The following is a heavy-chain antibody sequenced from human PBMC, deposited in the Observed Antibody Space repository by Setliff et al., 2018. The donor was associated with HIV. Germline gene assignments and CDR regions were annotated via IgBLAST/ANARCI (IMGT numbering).Heavy chain of an antibody. V-gene: IGHV1-69*05. CDR1: GGTFSSFA. J-gene: IGHJ5*02. Sequence: SVKVSCKASGGTFSSFAISWVRQAPGQGLEWMGGIIPIFGTANYAQKFQGRVTITTDESTTTAYMELRSLRSEDTAVYYCARGKGGSGSYPGAGEIDPWGQGTLVTVSS. D-gene: IGHD3-10*01. CDR2: IIPIFGTA. CDR3: ARGKGGSGSYPGAGEIDP.